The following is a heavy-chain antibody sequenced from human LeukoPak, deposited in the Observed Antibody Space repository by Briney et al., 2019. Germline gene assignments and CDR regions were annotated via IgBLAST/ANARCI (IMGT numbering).Heavy chain of an antibody. CDR3: ARGRVLEPYDY. CDR2: INHSGST. Sequence: SETLSLSCAAYGGSFSGYYWSWIRQPPGKGLEWIGEINHSGSTNYNPSLKSRVTISVDTSKNQFSLKLSSVTAADTAVYYCARGRVLEPYDYWGQGTLVTVSS. D-gene: IGHD1-1*01. CDR1: GGSFSGYY. V-gene: IGHV4-34*01. J-gene: IGHJ4*02.